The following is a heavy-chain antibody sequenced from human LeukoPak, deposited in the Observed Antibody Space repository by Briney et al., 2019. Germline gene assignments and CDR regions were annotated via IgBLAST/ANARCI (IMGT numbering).Heavy chain of an antibody. D-gene: IGHD4-17*01. CDR3: ARGWTVRNWFDP. CDR1: GGTFSSYT. CDR2: IIPILGIA. Sequence: SVKVSCKASGGTFSSYTISWVRQAPGQGLGWMGRIIPILGIANYAQKFQGRVTITADKSTSTAYMELSSLRSEDTAVYYCARGWTVRNWFDPWGQGALVTVSS. V-gene: IGHV1-69*02. J-gene: IGHJ5*02.